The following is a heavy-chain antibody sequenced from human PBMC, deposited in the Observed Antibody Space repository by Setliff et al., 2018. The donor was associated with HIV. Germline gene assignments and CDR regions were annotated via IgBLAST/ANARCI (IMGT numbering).Heavy chain of an antibody. CDR2: IIPIFGTA. CDR1: GGTFSSYA. V-gene: IGHV1-69*06. J-gene: IGHJ6*03. Sequence: SVKVSCKASGGTFSSYAISWVRQAPGQGLEWMGGIIPIFGTANYAQKFQGRVTITADKSTSTAYMELSSLRSEDTAVYYCATDREKWEGYYKYYYMDVWGKGTKVTVSS. D-gene: IGHD1-26*01. CDR3: ATDREKWEGYYKYYYMDV.